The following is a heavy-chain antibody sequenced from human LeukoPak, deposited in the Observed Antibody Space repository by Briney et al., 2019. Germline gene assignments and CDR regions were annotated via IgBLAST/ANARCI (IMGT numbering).Heavy chain of an antibody. Sequence: SETLSLTCAVYGGSFSGYSWSWIRQPPGKGLEWIGYIYHSGSTYYNPSLKSRVTISVDRSKNQFSLKLSSVTAADTAVYYCARALITSLLDVWGQGTTVTVSS. V-gene: IGHV4-30-2*01. J-gene: IGHJ6*02. CDR3: ARALITSLLDV. D-gene: IGHD3-22*01. CDR1: GGSFSGYS. CDR2: IYHSGST.